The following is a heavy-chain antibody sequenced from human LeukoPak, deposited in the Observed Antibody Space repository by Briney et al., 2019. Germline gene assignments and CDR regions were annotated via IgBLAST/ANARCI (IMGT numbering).Heavy chain of an antibody. Sequence: GGSLRLSCAASGFTFSSYEWSWVRQAPGKGLEWVSYISDTGSTIYYADSVEGRFTISRDNAKNSLSLQMNSLRAEDTALYYCARERDSSSWSGGSYYYYYMDVWGKGTTVTVSS. CDR3: ARERDSSSWSGGSYYYYYMDV. J-gene: IGHJ6*03. CDR1: GFTFSSYE. V-gene: IGHV3-48*03. D-gene: IGHD6-13*01. CDR2: ISDTGSTI.